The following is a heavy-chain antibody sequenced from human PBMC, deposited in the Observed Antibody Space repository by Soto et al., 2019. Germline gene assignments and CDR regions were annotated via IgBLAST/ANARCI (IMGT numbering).Heavy chain of an antibody. CDR3: AKDRAIVQY. CDR1: GFSLSSYA. CDR2: ISGSGGST. D-gene: IGHD3-22*01. V-gene: IGHV3-23*01. J-gene: IGHJ4*02. Sequence: GSLRLSCAAAGFSLSSYAMGWVRQAPGKGLEWVSAISGSGGSTYYADSVKGRFTISRDNSKNTLYLQMNSLRAEDKAVYYCAKDRAIVQYWGQGTLVTVSS.